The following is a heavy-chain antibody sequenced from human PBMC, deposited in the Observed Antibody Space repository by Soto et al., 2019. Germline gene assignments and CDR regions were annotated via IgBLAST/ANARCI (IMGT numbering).Heavy chain of an antibody. D-gene: IGHD6-13*01. CDR1: GFTFDDYA. CDR3: AKDLFSSSWYGTTDYYYMDV. Sequence: EVQLVESGGGLVQPGRSLRLSCAASGFTFDDYAMHLVRQAPGKGLKWVSGISWNSGSIGYADSVKGRFTISRDNAKHSLYLQMNSLRAEDTAVYYCAKDLFSSSWYGTTDYYYMDVWGKGTTVTVSS. V-gene: IGHV3-9*01. J-gene: IGHJ6*03. CDR2: ISWNSGSI.